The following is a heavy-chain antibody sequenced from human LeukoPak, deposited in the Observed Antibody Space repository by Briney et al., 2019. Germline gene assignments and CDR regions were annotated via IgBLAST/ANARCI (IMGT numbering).Heavy chain of an antibody. J-gene: IGHJ4*02. CDR1: GGSISSGGYS. CDR2: IYHSGST. D-gene: IGHD5-24*01. CDR3: ATGWLQSHFDY. Sequence: SETLSLTCTVSGGSISSGGYSWSWIRQPPGKGLEWIGYIYHSGSTYYNPSLKSRVTISVDRSKNQFSLKLSSVTAADTAVYYCATGWLQSHFDYWGQGTLVTVSS. V-gene: IGHV4-30-2*01.